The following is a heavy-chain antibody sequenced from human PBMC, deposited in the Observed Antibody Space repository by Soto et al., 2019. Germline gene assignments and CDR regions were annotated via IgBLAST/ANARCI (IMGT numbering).Heavy chain of an antibody. V-gene: IGHV4-59*01. CDR3: ASGVLLFYAILFHYYMVV. CDR2: IYYSGST. Sequence: PSGTLSLTCTVSGGSISSYYWSWIRQPPGKGLEWIGYIYYSGSTNYNPSLKSRVTISVDTSKNQFSLKLSSVTAADTAVYYCASGVLLFYAILFHYYMVVSGKATTVTVSS. D-gene: IGHD2-8*01. CDR1: GGSISSYY. J-gene: IGHJ6*03.